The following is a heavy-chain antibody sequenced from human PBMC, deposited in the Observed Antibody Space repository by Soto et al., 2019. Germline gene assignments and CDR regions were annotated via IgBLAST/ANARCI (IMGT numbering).Heavy chain of an antibody. CDR3: ARDPGIAAAGTRVGYYYYGMDV. CDR2: IYYSGST. CDR1: GGSISSGGYY. V-gene: IGHV4-31*03. D-gene: IGHD6-13*01. J-gene: IGHJ6*01. Sequence: SETLSLTCTVSGGSISSGGYYWSWIRQHPWKGLEWIGYIYYSGSTYCNPSLKSRVTISVDTSKNQFSLKLSSVTAADTAVYYCARDPGIAAAGTRVGYYYYGMDVWGQGXTVTVYS.